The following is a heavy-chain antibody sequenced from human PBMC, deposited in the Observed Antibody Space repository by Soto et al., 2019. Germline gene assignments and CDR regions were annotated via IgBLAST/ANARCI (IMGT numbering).Heavy chain of an antibody. CDR3: ARLAGVYIGRGFDY. J-gene: IGHJ4*02. CDR2: IYPDDSDT. D-gene: IGHD4-17*01. Sequence: EVQLVQSGAEVKKPGESLEISGKGSGYTFTAHWIAWVRQMPGKRLEWMGLIYPDDSDTRYSPSFQGQVTISADKSSNTAYLQWSSLKASDTAIYYCARLAGVYIGRGFDYWGQGTPVTVSS. V-gene: IGHV5-51*01. CDR1: GYTFTAHW.